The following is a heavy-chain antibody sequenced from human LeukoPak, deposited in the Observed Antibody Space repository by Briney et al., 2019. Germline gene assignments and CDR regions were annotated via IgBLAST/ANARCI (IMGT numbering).Heavy chain of an antibody. D-gene: IGHD3-10*01. CDR1: GGSFSGYY. J-gene: IGHJ3*02. CDR3: AKSNGYGLVDI. Sequence: PSETLSLTCAVYGGSFSGYYWSWIRQPPGKGLEWIGEINHSGSTNYNPSLKSRVTISVDTSKNQFSLRLSSVTAADTAVYYCAKSNGYGLVDIWGQGTMVTVSS. CDR2: INHSGST. V-gene: IGHV4-34*01.